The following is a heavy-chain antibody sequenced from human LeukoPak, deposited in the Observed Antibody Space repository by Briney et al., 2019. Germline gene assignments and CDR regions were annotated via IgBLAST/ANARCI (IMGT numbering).Heavy chain of an antibody. Sequence: PGGSLRLSCAASGFTFNIYAMSWVRQAPGKGLEWVSAMSGSGASTYYADSVKGRFTISRDSAKNMLYLQMDSLRAEDTAVYYCAKDLRYSSSWYENDASDVWGQGTMVTVSS. CDR3: AKDLRYSSSWYENDASDV. V-gene: IGHV3-23*01. D-gene: IGHD6-13*01. CDR1: GFTFNIYA. CDR2: MSGSGAST. J-gene: IGHJ3*01.